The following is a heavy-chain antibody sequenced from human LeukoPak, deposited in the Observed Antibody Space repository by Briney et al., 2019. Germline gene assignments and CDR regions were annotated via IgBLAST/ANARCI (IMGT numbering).Heavy chain of an antibody. CDR3: ARDLQNYYDSSGYYYYYGMDV. V-gene: IGHV3-21*01. J-gene: IGHJ6*02. D-gene: IGHD3-22*01. Sequence: GGSLRLSCAASGFTFSSYAMSWVRQAPGKGLEWVSAISSSSSYIYYADSVKGRFTISRDNAKNSLYLQMNSLRAEDTAVYYCARDLQNYYDSSGYYYYYGMDVWGQGTTVTVSS. CDR1: GFTFSSYA. CDR2: ISSSSSYI.